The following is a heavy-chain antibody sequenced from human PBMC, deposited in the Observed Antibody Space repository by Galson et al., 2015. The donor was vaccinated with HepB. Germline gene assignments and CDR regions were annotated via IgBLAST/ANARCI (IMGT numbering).Heavy chain of an antibody. CDR2: INPSGGST. Sequence: SCKASGYTFTSYYIHWVRQAPGRGLEWMGIINPSGGSTTYAQKFQGRVTMTRDTSTSTVYMDLGSLRSEDTAVYYCARDFRNFDYWGQGTLDTVSP. V-gene: IGHV1-46*01. CDR1: GYTFTSYY. J-gene: IGHJ4*02. CDR3: ARDFRNFDY.